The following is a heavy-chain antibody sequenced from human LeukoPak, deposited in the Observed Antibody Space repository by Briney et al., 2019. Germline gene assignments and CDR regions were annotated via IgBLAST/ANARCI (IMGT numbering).Heavy chain of an antibody. CDR1: GYTFAAYY. Sequence: ASVKVSCKASGYTFAAYYMYWVRQAPGQGLEWMGWIRPNSGGTNYTQKFQGRVTMTRDTSISTAYMDLSSLRSEDTAVYYCARGGSGSGNYYHPVSGGYWFDPWGQGTLVTVSS. CDR3: ARGGSGSGNYYHPVSGGYWFDP. CDR2: IRPNSGGT. J-gene: IGHJ5*02. D-gene: IGHD3-10*01. V-gene: IGHV1-2*02.